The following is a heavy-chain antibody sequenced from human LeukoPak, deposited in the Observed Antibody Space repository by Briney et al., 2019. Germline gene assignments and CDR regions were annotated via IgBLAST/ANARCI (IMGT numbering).Heavy chain of an antibody. Sequence: KSSETLSITCTVSGGSISSSSYYWGWIRQPPGKGLEWIGSIYYSGSTYYNPSLKSRVTISVDTSKNQFSLKLSSVTAADTAVYYCARHIQWLAGVKDYWGQGTLVTVSS. CDR3: ARHIQWLAGVKDY. CDR2: IYYSGST. V-gene: IGHV4-39*01. J-gene: IGHJ4*02. CDR1: GGSISSSSYY. D-gene: IGHD6-19*01.